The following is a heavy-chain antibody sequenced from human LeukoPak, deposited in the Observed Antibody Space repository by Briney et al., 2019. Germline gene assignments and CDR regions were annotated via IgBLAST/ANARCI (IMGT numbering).Heavy chain of an antibody. CDR2: ISAYNGIT. CDR1: GYTFTSYG. Sequence: ASVKVSCKAYGYTFTSYGINWVRQAPGQGLEWMGWISAYNGITNYAQKLRGRVTMTTDTSTTTAYMDLRSLRSDDTAVYYCAKSTNWGSISDGFDIWGQGTMVTVAS. J-gene: IGHJ3*02. CDR3: AKSTNWGSISDGFDI. D-gene: IGHD7-27*01. V-gene: IGHV1-18*01.